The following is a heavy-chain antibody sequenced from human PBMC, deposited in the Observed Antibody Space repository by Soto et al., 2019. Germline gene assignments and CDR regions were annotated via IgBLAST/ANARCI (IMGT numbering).Heavy chain of an antibody. CDR3: ARDTDGLHY. J-gene: IGHJ4*02. CDR1: GLIFSNYK. V-gene: IGHV3-74*01. CDR2: INTDGSII. Sequence: GGSLRLSCAASGLIFSNYKMHWVRQAPGKGLVWVSRINTDGSIIDYADSVKGRFTVSRDNAKNTLYLQMNSLRADDTAVYYCARDTDGLHYWGQGTLVTVST.